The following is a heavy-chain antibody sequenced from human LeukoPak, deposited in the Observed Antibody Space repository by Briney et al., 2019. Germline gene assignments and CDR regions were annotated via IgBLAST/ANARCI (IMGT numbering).Heavy chain of an antibody. CDR1: GGSISSGGYY. D-gene: IGHD3-22*01. Sequence: SETLSLTCTVSGGSISSGGYYWSWIRQPPGKGLEWIGYIYYSGSTNYNPSLKSRVTISVDTSKNQFSLKLSSVTAADTAVYYCARGSYYYDSSGYYELDYWGQGTLVTVSS. J-gene: IGHJ4*02. CDR3: ARGSYYYDSSGYYELDY. CDR2: IYYSGST. V-gene: IGHV4-61*08.